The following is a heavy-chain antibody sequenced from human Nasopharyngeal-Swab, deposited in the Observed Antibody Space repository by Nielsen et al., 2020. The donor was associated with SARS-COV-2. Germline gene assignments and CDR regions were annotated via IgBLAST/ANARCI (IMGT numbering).Heavy chain of an antibody. CDR3: ARDPFRYDILRIFDY. CDR1: GYTFTSYA. V-gene: IGHV7-4-1*02. D-gene: IGHD3-9*01. CDR2: INTNTGNP. J-gene: IGHJ4*02. Sequence: ASVKVSCKASGYTFTSYAMNWVRQAPGQGLEWMGWINTNTGNPTYAQGFTGRFVFSLDTSVSTAYLQVSSLKAEDTAVYYCARDPFRYDILRIFDYWGQGTLVTVSS.